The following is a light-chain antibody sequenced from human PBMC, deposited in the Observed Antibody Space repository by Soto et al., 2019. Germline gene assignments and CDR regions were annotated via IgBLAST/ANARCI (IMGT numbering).Light chain of an antibody. Sequence: DIQMTQSPSSVSASVGDRVTITCRASQSISSWLAWYQQKPGKAPKLLIYAASSLQSGVPSRFSGSRAGTDFTLTISSLQPEDFGTYYCQQGDSFPITFGQGTRLEIK. J-gene: IGKJ5*01. V-gene: IGKV1-12*01. CDR1: QSISSW. CDR3: QQGDSFPIT. CDR2: AAS.